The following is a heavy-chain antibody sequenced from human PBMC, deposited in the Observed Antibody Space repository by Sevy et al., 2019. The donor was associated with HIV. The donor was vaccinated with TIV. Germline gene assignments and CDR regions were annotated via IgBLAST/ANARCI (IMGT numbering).Heavy chain of an antibody. CDR2: ISSSSTI. Sequence: GGSLRLSCAASGFTFSSYSMNWVRQAPGKGLEWVSYISSSSTIYYADSVKGRFTISRDNAKNSLYLQMNSLRAEDTAVYYCARDIHGDYYYGMDVWGQGTTVTVSS. J-gene: IGHJ6*02. D-gene: IGHD2-21*01. CDR3: ARDIHGDYYYGMDV. V-gene: IGHV3-48*01. CDR1: GFTFSSYS.